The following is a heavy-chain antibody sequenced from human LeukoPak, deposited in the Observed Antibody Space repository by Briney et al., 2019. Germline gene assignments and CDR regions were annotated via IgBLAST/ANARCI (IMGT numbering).Heavy chain of an antibody. CDR2: IYYSGST. V-gene: IGHV4-59*01. CDR1: GGSISSYY. Sequence: PSETLSLTCTASGGSISSYYWSWIRQPPGKGLEWIGYIYYSGSTNYNPSLKSRVTISVDTSKNQFSLKLSSVTAADTAVYYCAGYCSSTSCQWGDYFDYWGQGTLVTVSS. CDR3: AGYCSSTSCQWGDYFDY. J-gene: IGHJ4*02. D-gene: IGHD2-2*01.